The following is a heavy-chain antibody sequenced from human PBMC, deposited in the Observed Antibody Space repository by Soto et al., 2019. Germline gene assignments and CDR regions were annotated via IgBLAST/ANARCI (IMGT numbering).Heavy chain of an antibody. CDR3: ARDPGKDDAIDY. J-gene: IGHJ4*02. CDR2: VWHDGTNK. CDR1: GFTFRKFG. V-gene: IGHV3-33*01. D-gene: IGHD2-2*01. Sequence: QVQVVESGGGVVQPGRSLRLSCAASGFTFRKFGMHWVRQAPGKGLAWVAVVWHDGTNKYYGDFVEGRFTISRDNSKNTVYLQMNSLRAEDTAVYYCARDPGKDDAIDYSGQGTLVTVSS.